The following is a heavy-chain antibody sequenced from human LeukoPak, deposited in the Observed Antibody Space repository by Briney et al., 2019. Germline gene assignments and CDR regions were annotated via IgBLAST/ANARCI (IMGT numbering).Heavy chain of an antibody. D-gene: IGHD6-19*01. Sequence: PGGSLRLSCTASGFTFGDYLMSWFRQAPGKGREWIGFISGGTTEYAASVKGRFTISRDDSTSTAYLQMNSLTTEDTAVYYCSRGSGWLSVYWGQGTLVTVSS. CDR2: ISGGTT. CDR1: GFTFGDYL. V-gene: IGHV3-49*03. CDR3: SRGSGWLSVY. J-gene: IGHJ4*02.